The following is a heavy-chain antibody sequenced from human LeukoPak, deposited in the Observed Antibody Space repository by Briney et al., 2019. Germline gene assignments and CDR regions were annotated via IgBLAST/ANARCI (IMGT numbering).Heavy chain of an antibody. Sequence: GGSLILSCAACGYPLSSYAVRWVRRARGRGRGWVSAIIGRGCSTYYADSVKARFTISRDNSKSTLYLQMNSPRAEAAAVYYCPKLNSGRDSGGDLGFASWGQATLVT. J-gene: IGHJ4*02. D-gene: IGHD1-26*01. CDR2: IIGRGCST. CDR1: GYPLSSYA. CDR3: PKLNSGRDSGGDLGFAS. V-gene: IGHV3-23*01.